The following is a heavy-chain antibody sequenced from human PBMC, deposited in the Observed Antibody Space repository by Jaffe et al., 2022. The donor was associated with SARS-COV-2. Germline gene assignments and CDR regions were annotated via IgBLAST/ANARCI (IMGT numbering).Heavy chain of an antibody. J-gene: IGHJ5*02. Sequence: QVQLVESGGGLVKPGGSLRLSCAASGFTFSDYYMSWIRQAPGKGLEWVSYISSSSSYTNYADSVKGRFTISRDNAKNSLYLQMNSLRAEDTAVYYCAREGGYYGSGSSENWFDPWGQGTLVTVSS. CDR1: GFTFSDYY. CDR3: AREGGYYGSGSSENWFDP. D-gene: IGHD3-10*01. V-gene: IGHV3-11*06. CDR2: ISSSSSYT.